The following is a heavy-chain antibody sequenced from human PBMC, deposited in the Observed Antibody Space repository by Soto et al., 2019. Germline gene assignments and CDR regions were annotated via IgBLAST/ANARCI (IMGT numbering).Heavy chain of an antibody. CDR3: ARGSGWYAY. CDR2: IYYSGST. Sequence: QVQLQESGPGLVKPSETLSLTCTVSGGSISSYYWSWIRKPPGQGLEWMGYIYYSGSTNYNPSLKSRVTIPVDTSKNEFSLKLSSVTAADTAVYYWARGSGWYAYWGQGNLVPVSS. V-gene: IGHV4-59*01. CDR1: GGSISSYY. J-gene: IGHJ4*02. D-gene: IGHD6-19*01.